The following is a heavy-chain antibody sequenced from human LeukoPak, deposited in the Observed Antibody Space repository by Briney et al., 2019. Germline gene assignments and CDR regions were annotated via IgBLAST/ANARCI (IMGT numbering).Heavy chain of an antibody. Sequence: SVTVSCMASGGTFSSYTISWVRQAPGQGLEWMGRIIPILSIANYAQKFQGRVTITADKSTSTAYMELSSLRSEDTDVYYCARDRSYGDYNYYYYGMDVWGQGTTVTVSS. V-gene: IGHV1-69*04. J-gene: IGHJ6*02. CDR2: IIPILSIA. CDR3: ARDRSYGDYNYYYYGMDV. D-gene: IGHD4-17*01. CDR1: GGTFSSYT.